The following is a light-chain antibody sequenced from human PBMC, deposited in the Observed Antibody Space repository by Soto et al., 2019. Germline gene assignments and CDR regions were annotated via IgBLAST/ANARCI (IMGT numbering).Light chain of an antibody. J-gene: IGLJ1*01. CDR3: CSYVGRNTYV. V-gene: IGLV2-11*01. Sequence: QSALTQPRSASGSPGQSITISCTGTSRDVGGYNYVSWYQQHTAKAPKLIIFDVSKRPSGVPNRFSGSKSGNTASLTISGLRAEDEADYYCCSYVGRNTYVFGTGTKLTVL. CDR2: DVS. CDR1: SRDVGGYNY.